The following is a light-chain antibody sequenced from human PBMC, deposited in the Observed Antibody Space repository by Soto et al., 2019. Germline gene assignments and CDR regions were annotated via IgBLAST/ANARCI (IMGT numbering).Light chain of an antibody. CDR2: STD. J-gene: IGLJ3*02. V-gene: IGLV1-44*01. CDR1: DSHIARRN. Sequence: QSVLTQPPSASATTGQRVTISCSGRDSHIARRNVYWYQHLPVTAPELLIYSTDLRPSGVPDRFSGSKSGTSASLAISGLQSEDEGDYYCAAWDVTLNLWVFGGGSKLTVL. CDR3: AAWDVTLNLWV.